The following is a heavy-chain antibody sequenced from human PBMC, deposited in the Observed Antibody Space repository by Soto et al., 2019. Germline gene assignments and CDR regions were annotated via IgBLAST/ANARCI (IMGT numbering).Heavy chain of an antibody. CDR2: IYHSGNT. J-gene: IGHJ6*02. Sequence: ETLSLTCTVSGDSVTRSNWWSWVRQSPGKGLEWIGEIYHSGNTKYNPSLKSRVTISVDKSKNQFSLHLTSVTATDTAVYYCASSGWSEDFYYYYGMDVWGQGTTVTVSS. D-gene: IGHD6-19*01. CDR3: ASSGWSEDFYYYYGMDV. CDR1: GDSVTRSNW. V-gene: IGHV4-4*02.